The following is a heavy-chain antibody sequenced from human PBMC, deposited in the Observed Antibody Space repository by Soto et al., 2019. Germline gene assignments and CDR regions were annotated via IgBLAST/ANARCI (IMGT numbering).Heavy chain of an antibody. Sequence: EVQLVESGGGLVQPGGSLKLSCAASGFTFSASAMHWVRQASGKGLEWVGRIRTKATSYATDNAASGKGRFTISRDVSKNTAYLQMNSLKTEDTAVYYCSSWTTVRTFSDYWGQGTLVTVSS. V-gene: IGHV3-73*02. CDR3: SSWTTVRTFSDY. CDR1: GFTFSASA. D-gene: IGHD4-17*01. J-gene: IGHJ4*02. CDR2: IRTKATSYAT.